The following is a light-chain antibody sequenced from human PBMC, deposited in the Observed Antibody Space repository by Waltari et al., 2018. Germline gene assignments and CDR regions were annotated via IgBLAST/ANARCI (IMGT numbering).Light chain of an antibody. V-gene: IGKV3-20*01. J-gene: IGKJ1*01. CDR1: QTVGSSS. Sequence: EIVLPQSPGTASFPPGERATLSCRASQTVGSSSLAWYQQKPGQAPRLVIYRASRRATGIPDRFSGSGSGTDFSLTISRLEPEDFAVYYCQQHGTLPATFGQGTKVEIK. CDR3: QQHGTLPAT. CDR2: RAS.